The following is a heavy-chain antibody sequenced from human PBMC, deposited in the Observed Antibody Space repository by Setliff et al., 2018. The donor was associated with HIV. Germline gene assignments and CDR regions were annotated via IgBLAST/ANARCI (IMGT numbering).Heavy chain of an antibody. CDR3: ATGSSSGWYYFDD. J-gene: IGHJ4*02. CDR2: IYTSGST. CDR1: GGSIGSGSYY. V-gene: IGHV4-61*02. Sequence: PSETLSLTCTVSGGSIGSGSYYWTWIRQPAGKGLEWIGRIYTSGSTNYNPSLKSRVTVSVDTSKNQISLKLSSVTAADTAVYYCATGSSSGWYYFDDWGQGTLVTVSS. D-gene: IGHD6-19*01.